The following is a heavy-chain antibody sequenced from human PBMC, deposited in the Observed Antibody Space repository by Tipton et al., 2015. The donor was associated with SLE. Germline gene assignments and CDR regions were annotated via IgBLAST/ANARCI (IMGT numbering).Heavy chain of an antibody. CDR3: ARGAALLRFLEWLFRDYFDY. V-gene: IGHV4-34*01. J-gene: IGHJ4*02. D-gene: IGHD3-3*01. Sequence: TLPLTCAVYGGSFSGYYWSWIRQPPGKGLEWIGEINHSGSTNYNPSLKSRVTISVDTSKNQFSLKLSSVTAADTAVYYCARGAALLRFLEWLFRDYFDYWGQGTLVTVSS. CDR2: INHSGST. CDR1: GGSFSGYY.